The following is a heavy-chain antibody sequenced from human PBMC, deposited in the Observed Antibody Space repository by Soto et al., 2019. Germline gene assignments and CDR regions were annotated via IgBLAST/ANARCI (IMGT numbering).Heavy chain of an antibody. J-gene: IGHJ4*01. V-gene: IGHV1-46*03. Sequence: ASVKVSCKASGFSFTSYYMHWVRQAPGQGLEWMGMIRPSSGTTGYAQNFQGRVIMTSDTSTSTVYMELSGLRSEDTAVYYCTSEPPGGYNFDYWG. CDR1: GFSFTSYY. CDR2: IRPSSGTT. CDR3: TSEPPGGYNFDY. D-gene: IGHD1-26*01.